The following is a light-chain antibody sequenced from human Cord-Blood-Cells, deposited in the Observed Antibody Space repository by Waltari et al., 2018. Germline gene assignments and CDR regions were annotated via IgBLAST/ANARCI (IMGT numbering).Light chain of an antibody. Sequence: DIQMTQSPSSLSASVGDRVTITCRASQSISSYLNWYQQKPGKAPKLLIYAASSLQSGVPSMFSGSGSWTDFTLTISSLQPEDFATYYCQQSYSTPTCGGGTKVEIK. CDR2: AAS. CDR3: QQSYSTPT. CDR1: QSISSY. V-gene: IGKV1-39*01. J-gene: IGKJ4*01.